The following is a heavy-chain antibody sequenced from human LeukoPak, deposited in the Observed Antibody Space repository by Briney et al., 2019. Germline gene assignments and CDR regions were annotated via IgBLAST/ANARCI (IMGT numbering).Heavy chain of an antibody. CDR1: GYSISSGYY. CDR2: IYHSGST. J-gene: IGHJ4*02. D-gene: IGHD6-13*01. V-gene: IGHV4-38-2*01. Sequence: SETLSLTCAVSGYSISSGYYWGWIRQPPGKGLEWIGSIYHSGSTYYNPSLKSRVTISVDTSKNQFSLKLSSVTAADTAVYYCARVYSSSCLDYWGQGTLVTVSS. CDR3: ARVYSSSCLDY.